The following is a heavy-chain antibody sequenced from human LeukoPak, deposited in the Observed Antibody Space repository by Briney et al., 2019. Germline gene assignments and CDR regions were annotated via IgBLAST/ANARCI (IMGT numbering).Heavy chain of an antibody. D-gene: IGHD6-6*01. CDR3: ARDALTYSSSPYFDY. CDR1: GGTFSSHA. CDR2: IIPIFGTA. Sequence: GASVKVSCKASGGTFSSHAISWVRQAPGQGLEWMGGIIPIFGTANYAQKFQGRVTITTDESTSTAYMELSSLRSEDTAVYYCARDALTYSSSPYFDYWGQGTLVTVSS. V-gene: IGHV1-69*05. J-gene: IGHJ4*02.